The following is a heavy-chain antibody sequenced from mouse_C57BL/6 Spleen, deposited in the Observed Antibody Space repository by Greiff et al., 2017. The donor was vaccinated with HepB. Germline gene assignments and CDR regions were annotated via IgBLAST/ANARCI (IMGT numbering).Heavy chain of an antibody. V-gene: IGHV1-82*01. CDR3: ARRGYDYWFAY. CDR2: IYPGDGDT. J-gene: IGHJ3*01. D-gene: IGHD2-4*01. CDR1: GYAFSSSW. Sequence: QVQLQQSGPELVKPGASVKISCKASGYAFSSSWMNWVKQRPGKGLEWIGRIYPGDGDTNYNGKFKGKATLTADKSSSTAYMQLSSLTSEDSAVYFCARRGYDYWFAYWGQGTLVTVSA.